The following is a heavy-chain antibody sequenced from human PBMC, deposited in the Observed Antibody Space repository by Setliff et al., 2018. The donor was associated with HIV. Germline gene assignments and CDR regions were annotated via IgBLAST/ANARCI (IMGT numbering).Heavy chain of an antibody. CDR2: ISGSGGST. CDR1: GFTFSSYA. D-gene: IGHD2-15*01. CDR3: SLGYCSGGSCYSDPEVAFDI. Sequence: GSLRLSCAASGFTFSSYAMSWVRQAPGKGLEWVSAISGSGGSTYYADSVKGRFTISRDNSKNTLYLQMNSLRAEDTAVYYCSLGYCSGGSCYSDPEVAFDIWGQGTMVTVSS. J-gene: IGHJ3*02. V-gene: IGHV3-23*01.